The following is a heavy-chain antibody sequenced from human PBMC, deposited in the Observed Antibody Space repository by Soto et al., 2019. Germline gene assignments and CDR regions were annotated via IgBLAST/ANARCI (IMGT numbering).Heavy chain of an antibody. D-gene: IGHD3-10*01. CDR1: GGSIRSGGYY. Sequence: SETLSLTCTVSGGSIRSGGYYWSWVRQSPRRGLEWIGNIYYSGSTYYNPSLKSRLTISVDTSKNQFSLNLSSVTAADTAVYYCARHQSGSGNSNFDFWGQGTPVTVSS. J-gene: IGHJ4*02. CDR2: IYYSGST. CDR3: ARHQSGSGNSNFDF. V-gene: IGHV4-31*03.